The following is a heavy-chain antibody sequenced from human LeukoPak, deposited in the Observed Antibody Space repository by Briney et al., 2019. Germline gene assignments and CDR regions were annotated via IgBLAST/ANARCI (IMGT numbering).Heavy chain of an antibody. Sequence: SETLSLTCTVSGGSISSYYWSWIRQPPGKGLEWIGYIYYSGSTNYNPSLKSRVTISVDTSKNQFSLKLSSVTAADTAVYYCARVVRNCSNWFDPWGQGTLVTVSS. CDR1: GGSISSYY. J-gene: IGHJ5*02. CDR2: IYYSGST. CDR3: ARVVRNCSNWFDP. V-gene: IGHV4-59*01. D-gene: IGHD3-10*01.